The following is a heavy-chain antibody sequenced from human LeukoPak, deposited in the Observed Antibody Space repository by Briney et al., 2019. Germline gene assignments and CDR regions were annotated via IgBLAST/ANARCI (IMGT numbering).Heavy chain of an antibody. D-gene: IGHD3-10*02. CDR3: AELGITMIGGV. V-gene: IGHV3-30*04. CDR1: GFTFSHHA. J-gene: IGHJ6*04. Sequence: GGSLRLSCTASGFTFSHHAMHWVRQAPGKGLEWVAVISYDGSNKYYTDSVKGRFTISGDSSKNTLYLQMNSLRAEDTAVYYCAELGITMIGGVWGKGTTVTISS. CDR2: ISYDGSNK.